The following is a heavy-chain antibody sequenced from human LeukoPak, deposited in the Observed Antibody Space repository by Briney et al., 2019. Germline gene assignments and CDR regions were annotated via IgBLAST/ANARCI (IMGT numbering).Heavy chain of an antibody. CDR1: GGSINAYY. V-gene: IGHV4-4*07. Sequence: SETLSLTCTVSGGSINAYYWTWIRQPAGGGLEWIGRIHTSGSTYYNPSLKGRALMTLDKPNNQFSLELKSLTAADTAVYYCARYDSTWDNFDYWGQGTLVTVSS. CDR3: ARYDSTWDNFDY. CDR2: IHTSGST. D-gene: IGHD3-22*01. J-gene: IGHJ4*02.